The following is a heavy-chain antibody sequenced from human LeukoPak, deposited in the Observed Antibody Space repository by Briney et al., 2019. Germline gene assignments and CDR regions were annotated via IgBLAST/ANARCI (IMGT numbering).Heavy chain of an antibody. J-gene: IGHJ4*02. Sequence: GGSLRLSCAASGFTFSSYSINWVRQAPGRAPEWVSAVSGGGTTTYYRNSVKGRFTISRDNSKNTLYLQMNSLRAEDTAVYYCAKSDYYDSSGHPSSFEYWGQGTLVTVSS. D-gene: IGHD3-22*01. V-gene: IGHV3-23*01. CDR3: AKSDYYDSSGHPSSFEY. CDR2: VSGGGTTT. CDR1: GFTFSSYS.